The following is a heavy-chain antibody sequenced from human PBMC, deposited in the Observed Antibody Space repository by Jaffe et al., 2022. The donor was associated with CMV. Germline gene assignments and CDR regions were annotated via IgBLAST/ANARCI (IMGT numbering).Heavy chain of an antibody. V-gene: IGHV3-48*02. J-gene: IGHJ6*02. CDR2: ISSSSSTI. D-gene: IGHD5-18*01. CDR1: GFTFSSYS. Sequence: EVQLVESGGGLVQPGGSLRLSCAASGFTFSSYSMNWVRQAPGKGLEWVSYISSSSSTIYYADSVKGRFTISRDNAKNSLYLQMNSLRDEDTAVYYCARDSVDTAMATWYYYYGMDVWGQGTTVTVSS. CDR3: ARDSVDTAMATWYYYYGMDV.